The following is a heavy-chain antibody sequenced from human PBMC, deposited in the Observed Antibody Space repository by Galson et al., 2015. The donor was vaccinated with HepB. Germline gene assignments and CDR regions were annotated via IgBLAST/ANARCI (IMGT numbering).Heavy chain of an antibody. D-gene: IGHD2-21*01. Sequence: SLRLSCAASGFTFSSYAMSWVRQAPGKGLEWVSAISGSGGSTYYADSVKGRFTISRDNSKNTLYLQMYSLRAEDTAVYYCAKVGLLWLSHHYFDYWGQGTLVTVSS. CDR2: ISGSGGST. J-gene: IGHJ4*02. CDR1: GFTFSSYA. V-gene: IGHV3-23*01. CDR3: AKVGLLWLSHHYFDY.